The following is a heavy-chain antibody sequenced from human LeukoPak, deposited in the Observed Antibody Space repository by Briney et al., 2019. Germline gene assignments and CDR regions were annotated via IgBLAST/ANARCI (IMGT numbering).Heavy chain of an antibody. CDR3: ARGGKWLPNWSDP. CDR2: IYYSGST. CDR1: GDSISSSSYY. Sequence: PSETLSLTCTVSGDSISSSSYYWGWIRQPPGKDLEWIGSIYYSGSTYYNPSLKSRVTISVDTSKNQFSLKLNSMTAADTAVYYCARGGKWLPNWSDPWGQETLVTVS. J-gene: IGHJ5*02. V-gene: IGHV4-39*07. D-gene: IGHD6-19*01.